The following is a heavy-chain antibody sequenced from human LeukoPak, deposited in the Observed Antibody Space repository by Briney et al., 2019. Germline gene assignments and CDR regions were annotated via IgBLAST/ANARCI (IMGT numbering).Heavy chain of an antibody. D-gene: IGHD3-10*01. V-gene: IGHV4-59*01. CDR2: IYYSGST. Sequence: SETLSLTCTVSGGSISGYYWSWIRQPPGKGLEWIGYIYYSGSTNYNPSLKNRVTTSVDTSKNQFSPNLSSVTAADTAVYYCARTLASGSSDYWGQGTLVTVSS. J-gene: IGHJ4*02. CDR1: GGSISGYY. CDR3: ARTLASGSSDY.